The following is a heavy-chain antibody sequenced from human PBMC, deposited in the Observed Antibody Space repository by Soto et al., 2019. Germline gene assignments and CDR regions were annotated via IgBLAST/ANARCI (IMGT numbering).Heavy chain of an antibody. CDR1: GYTFTSYG. V-gene: IGHV1-18*04. Sequence: ASVKVSCKASGYTFTSYGISWVRQAPGQGLEWMGWISAYNGNTNYAQKLQGRVTMTTDTSTSTAYMELRSLRSDDTAVYYCARDKRDGDNPKPDQSDAFDIRGQGTMVTVSS. J-gene: IGHJ3*02. D-gene: IGHD2-2*01. CDR2: ISAYNGNT. CDR3: ARDKRDGDNPKPDQSDAFDI.